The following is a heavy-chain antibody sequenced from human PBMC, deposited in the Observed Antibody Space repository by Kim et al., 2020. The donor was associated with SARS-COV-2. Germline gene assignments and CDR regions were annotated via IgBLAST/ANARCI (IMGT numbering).Heavy chain of an antibody. CDR3: ARYYGRGWSS. J-gene: IGHJ5*02. Sequence: SETLSLTCAISGDSVSSNVLAWNWIRQSPSRGLEWLGRIYYRSKWRRDYAVSVKSRLTFTSDTSKNQFSLHLNFVTPEDTAVYYCARYYGRGWSSWSQGTLVTVSA. D-gene: IGHD6-19*01. V-gene: IGHV6-1*01. CDR2: IYYRSKWRR. CDR1: GDSVSSNVLA.